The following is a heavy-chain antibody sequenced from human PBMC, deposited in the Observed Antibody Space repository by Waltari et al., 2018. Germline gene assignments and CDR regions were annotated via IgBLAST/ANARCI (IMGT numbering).Heavy chain of an antibody. V-gene: IGHV3-49*04. Sequence: EVQLVESGGGLLQPGRSLRLSCPASGFTFGAYAMICVRQAPGEGLEWVVFIRSKAYGGTTEYAASVKGRFTISRDDSKRIAYRQMNSLKTEDTAVYYCTRGLDAEDYGGQGTLVTVSS. CDR3: TRGLDAEDY. CDR1: GFTFGAYA. D-gene: IGHD2-2*01. CDR2: IRSKAYGGTT. J-gene: IGHJ4*02.